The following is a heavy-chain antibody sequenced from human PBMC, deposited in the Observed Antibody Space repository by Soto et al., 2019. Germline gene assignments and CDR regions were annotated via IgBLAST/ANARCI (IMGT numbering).Heavy chain of an antibody. D-gene: IGHD3-16*02. CDR2: INPSGGST. CDR3: ARDHRYVWGSYRPNPDYYFDY. CDR1: GYTFTSYY. J-gene: IGHJ4*02. Sequence: ASVKVSCKASGYTFTSYYMHWVRQAPGQGLEWMGIINPSGGSTSYAQKFQGRVTMTRDTSTSTVYMELSSLRSEDTAGYYCARDHRYVWGSYRPNPDYYFDYWGQGTLVTVSS. V-gene: IGHV1-46*01.